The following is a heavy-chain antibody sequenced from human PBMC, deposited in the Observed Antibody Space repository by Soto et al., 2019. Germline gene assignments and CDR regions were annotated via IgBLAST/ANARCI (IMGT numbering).Heavy chain of an antibody. CDR2: INPNSGGT. CDR3: ARDQSPSSGWPGMDV. J-gene: IGHJ6*02. V-gene: IGHV1-2*02. CDR1: GYTFTDYY. D-gene: IGHD6-19*01. Sequence: ASVKVSCKASGYTFTDYYMHWVRQAPGQGLEWMGWINPNSGGTNYAQKFQGRVTMTRDTSVSTAYMELNRLRSDDTAVYYCARDQSPSSGWPGMDVWGQGTTVTVSS.